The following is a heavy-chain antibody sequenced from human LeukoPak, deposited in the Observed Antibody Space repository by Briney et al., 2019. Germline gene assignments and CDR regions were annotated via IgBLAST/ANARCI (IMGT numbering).Heavy chain of an antibody. CDR1: GFTFSSYS. CDR3: ATAGNYRFDY. D-gene: IGHD1-7*01. V-gene: IGHV3-74*01. J-gene: IGHJ4*02. Sequence: GGSLRLSCAASGFTFSSYSMNWVRRAPGEGLVWVSRINSDGSTINYADSVKGRLTISRDNAKNTLYLQMNSLRVEDTALYFCATAGNYRFDYWGQGTLVTVSS. CDR2: INSDGSTI.